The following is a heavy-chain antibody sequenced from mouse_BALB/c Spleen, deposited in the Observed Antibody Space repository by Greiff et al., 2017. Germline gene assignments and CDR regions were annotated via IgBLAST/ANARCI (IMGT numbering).Heavy chain of an antibody. Sequence: EVQGVESGGGLVQPGGSRKLSCAASGFTFSSFGMHWVRQAPEKGLEWVAYISSGSSTIYYADTVKGRFTISRDNPKNTLFLQMTSLRSEDTAMYYCARSSYDYDLDYWGQGTTLTVSS. CDR2: ISSGSSTI. J-gene: IGHJ2*01. V-gene: IGHV5-17*02. D-gene: IGHD2-4*01. CDR1: GFTFSSFG. CDR3: ARSSYDYDLDY.